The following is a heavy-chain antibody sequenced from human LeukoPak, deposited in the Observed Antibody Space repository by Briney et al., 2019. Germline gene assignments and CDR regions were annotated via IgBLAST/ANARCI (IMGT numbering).Heavy chain of an antibody. CDR3: ARFGRMFGVMDV. CDR2: IIPILSIA. D-gene: IGHD3-10*02. Sequence: SVKVSCKASGGTFSSYAISWVRQAPGQGLEWMGRIIPILSIANYAQKFQGRVTITADKSTSTAYMELSSLRSEDTAVYYCARFGRMFGVMDVWGQGTTVTVSS. V-gene: IGHV1-69*04. J-gene: IGHJ6*02. CDR1: GGTFSSYA.